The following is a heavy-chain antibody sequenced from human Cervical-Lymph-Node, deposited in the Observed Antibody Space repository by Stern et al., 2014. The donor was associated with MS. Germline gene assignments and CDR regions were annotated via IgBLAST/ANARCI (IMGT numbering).Heavy chain of an antibody. CDR2: IWYDGSNP. CDR1: GFSFSRYA. CDR3: ASAYSSSHYYFDY. V-gene: IGHV3-33*01. D-gene: IGHD6-13*01. Sequence: QDQLVQSGGGVVQPGRSLRLSCAASGFSFSRYAMHWVRQAPGKGLEWVALIWYDGSNPYYADSVPGRFTISRDNFKNTLYLQMNSLRAEDTAVYYCASAYSSSHYYFDYWGQGTLVTVSS. J-gene: IGHJ4*02.